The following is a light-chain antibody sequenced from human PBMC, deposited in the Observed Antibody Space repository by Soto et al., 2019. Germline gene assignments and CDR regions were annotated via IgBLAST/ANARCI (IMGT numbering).Light chain of an antibody. CDR2: GAS. V-gene: IGKV3-20*01. J-gene: IGKJ1*01. Sequence: EIVLTQSPGTLSLSPGERASLSCRASQSIRSSSLAWYQQKPGQPPRLLIYGASSRATGIPDRFSGSGSGTDFTLTISRLEPEDFAVYFFQQYGDSPDTARWTFGPGTKVEIK. CDR3: QQYGDSPDTARWT. CDR1: QSIRSSS.